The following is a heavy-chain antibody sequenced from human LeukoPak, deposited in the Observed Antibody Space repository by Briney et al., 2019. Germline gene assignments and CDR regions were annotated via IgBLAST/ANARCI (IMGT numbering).Heavy chain of an antibody. Sequence: SETLSLTCTDSGGSISSYYWNWIRQPPGKGLEYIGYIYYSGSTNYNPSLKSRITISVDTSMNQFSLKLNSVTAADTAVYYCARGSSGWYGYYFDYWGQGTLVTVSS. CDR1: GGSISSYY. CDR2: IYYSGST. J-gene: IGHJ4*02. D-gene: IGHD6-19*01. CDR3: ARGSSGWYGYYFDY. V-gene: IGHV4-59*01.